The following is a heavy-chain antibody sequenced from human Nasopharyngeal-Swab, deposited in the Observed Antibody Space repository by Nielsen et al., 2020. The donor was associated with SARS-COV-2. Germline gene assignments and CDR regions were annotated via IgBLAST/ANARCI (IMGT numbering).Heavy chain of an antibody. J-gene: IGHJ6*02. CDR2: IYYSGST. V-gene: IGHV4-59*13. Sequence: SATLSLTCTVSGGSISSYYWSWIRQPPGKGLEWIGYIYYSGSTNFNPSLKSRVTISVDTSKNQFSLKLSSVTAADTAVYYCARGGMSGNIWFGEFYYGMDVWGQGTTVTVSS. D-gene: IGHD3-10*01. CDR1: GGSISSYY. CDR3: ARGGMSGNIWFGEFYYGMDV.